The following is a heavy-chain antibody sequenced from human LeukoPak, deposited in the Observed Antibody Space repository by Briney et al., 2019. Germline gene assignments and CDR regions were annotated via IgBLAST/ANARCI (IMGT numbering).Heavy chain of an antibody. CDR3: ARVVIIPLYYYYYMDV. CDR2: IKQDGSER. V-gene: IGHV3-7*03. J-gene: IGHJ6*03. CDR1: GFTFSSYW. Sequence: GGSLRLSCAASGFTFSSYWMSWDRQAPGKGLEWVDNIKQDGSERYYVDSVKGRFTISRDNAKNSLYLQMNSLRAEDTAVYYCARVVIIPLYYYYYMDVWGKGTTVTVSS. D-gene: IGHD3-3*01.